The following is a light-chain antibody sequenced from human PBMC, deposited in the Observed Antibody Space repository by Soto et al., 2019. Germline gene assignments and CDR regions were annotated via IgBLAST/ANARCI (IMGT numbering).Light chain of an antibody. J-gene: IGKJ2*01. CDR1: QSISSY. V-gene: IGKV1-39*01. CDR2: AAS. CDR3: QQSYSTLYT. Sequence: DIQMTQSPSSLSASVGDRVTITCRASQSISSYLNWYQQKPGKAPKLLINAASSLQSGVPSRFSGSGSGTDFTLTISSLQPEDFATYYCQQSYSTLYTFGQGTKVESN.